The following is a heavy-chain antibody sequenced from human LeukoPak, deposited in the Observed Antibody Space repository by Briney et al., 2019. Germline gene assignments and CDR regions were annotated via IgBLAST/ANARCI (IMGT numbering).Heavy chain of an antibody. CDR3: ARLHSSSWYSPNWFDP. D-gene: IGHD6-13*01. J-gene: IGHJ5*02. CDR2: IYYSGDT. CDR1: GGSINYDSHY. V-gene: IGHV4-39*07. Sequence: SETLSLTCTVSGGSINYDSHYWGWIRQPPGKGLEWIGSIYYSGDTYYNPSLKSRVIMSIDMSKNQFSLKLTSVTAADTAVYYCARLHSSSWYSPNWFDPWGQGTLVTVSS.